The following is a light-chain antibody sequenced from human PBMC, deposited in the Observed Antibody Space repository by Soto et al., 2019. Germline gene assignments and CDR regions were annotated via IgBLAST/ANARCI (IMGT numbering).Light chain of an antibody. V-gene: IGKV3-11*01. J-gene: IGKJ5*01. CDR3: QQRSNWPPIT. CDR2: DAS. Sequence: EVVLTQSPVTLSLSPGERATLSCRASQSFRGLLAWYQQKPGQAPRLLIYDASHRAAGIPARFSGSGFGTDFTLTISSLEPEDAAVYYCQQRSNWPPITFGQGTRLEI. CDR1: QSFRGL.